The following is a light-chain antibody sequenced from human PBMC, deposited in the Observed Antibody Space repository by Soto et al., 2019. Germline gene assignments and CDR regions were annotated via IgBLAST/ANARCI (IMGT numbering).Light chain of an antibody. Sequence: QSALTQPRSVSGSPGQSVSISCTGTSSDVGRYSYVSWYQQHPGKAPKLMIYEVSNRPSGVSNRFSGSKSGNTASLTISGLQAEDEADYFCSSYTSDNNPYVFGTGTKVTVL. CDR3: SSYTSDNNPYV. V-gene: IGLV2-14*01. J-gene: IGLJ1*01. CDR2: EVS. CDR1: SSDVGRYSY.